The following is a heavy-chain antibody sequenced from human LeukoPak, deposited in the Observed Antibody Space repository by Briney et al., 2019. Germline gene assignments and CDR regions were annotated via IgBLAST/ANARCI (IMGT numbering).Heavy chain of an antibody. CDR2: ISSSSSYT. V-gene: IGHV3-11*06. Sequence: GGSLRLSRAVSGFNFRDHWMDWVRQAPGKGLEWVSYISSSSSYTNYADSVKGRFTISRDNAKNSLYLQMNSLRAEDTAVYYCARAPHYSNYGPYYYGMDVWGQGTTVTVSS. CDR3: ARAPHYSNYGPYYYGMDV. D-gene: IGHD4-11*01. J-gene: IGHJ6*02. CDR1: GFNFRDHW.